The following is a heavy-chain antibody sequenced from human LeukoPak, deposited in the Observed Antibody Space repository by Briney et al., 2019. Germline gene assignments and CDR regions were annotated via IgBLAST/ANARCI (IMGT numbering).Heavy chain of an antibody. CDR1: GFTFSSYA. Sequence: PRGSLRLSCAASGFTFSSYAMHWVRQAPGKGLEWVAVISYDGSNKYYADSVKGRFTISRDNSKNTLYLQMNSLRAEDTAVYYCASSVAAAGTKRHRLPYYFDYWGQGTLVTVSS. D-gene: IGHD6-13*01. CDR3: ASSVAAAGTKRHRLPYYFDY. J-gene: IGHJ4*02. CDR2: ISYDGSNK. V-gene: IGHV3-30*04.